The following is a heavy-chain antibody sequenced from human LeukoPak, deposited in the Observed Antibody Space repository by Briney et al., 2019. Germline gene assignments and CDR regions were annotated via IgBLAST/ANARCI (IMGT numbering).Heavy chain of an antibody. CDR2: IGSSGTTR. D-gene: IGHD6-19*01. CDR3: ALLAVASDFDY. Sequence: GGSLRLSCAVSGFPFSIYELNWVRQAPGKGLEWVSNIGSSGTTRYYADSVKGRFSISRDNAKNSLYLQMNSLRVEDTGVYYCALLAVASDFDYWGQGALVTVSS. J-gene: IGHJ4*02. CDR1: GFPFSIYE. V-gene: IGHV3-48*03.